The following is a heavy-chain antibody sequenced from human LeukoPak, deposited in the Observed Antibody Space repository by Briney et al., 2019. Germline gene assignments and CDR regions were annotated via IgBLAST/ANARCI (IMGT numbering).Heavy chain of an antibody. J-gene: IGHJ3*02. Sequence: GGSLRLSCAASGFTFSDYNMSWIRQAPGKGLEWVSYIDGSSSRINYADSVKGRFTISRDNAKNSLFLQMNSLTVEDTAVYYCGSRVAFDIWGLGTMVNGS. CDR1: GFTFSDYN. CDR3: GSRVAFDI. D-gene: IGHD3-3*01. CDR2: IDGSSSRI. V-gene: IGHV3-11*01.